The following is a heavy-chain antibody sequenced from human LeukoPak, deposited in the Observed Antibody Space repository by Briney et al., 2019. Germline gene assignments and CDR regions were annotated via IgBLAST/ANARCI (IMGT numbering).Heavy chain of an antibody. D-gene: IGHD5-18*01. CDR3: ARDYRLPNYNWFDP. V-gene: IGHV4-31*03. CDR2: IYYSGST. Sequence: SQTLSLTCTVSGGSISSGGYYWSWIRQHPGKGLEWIGYIYYSGSTYYNPSLKSRVTISVDTSKNQFSLKLSSVTAADRAVYYCARDYRLPNYNWFDPWGQGTLVTVSS. CDR1: GGSISSGGYY. J-gene: IGHJ5*02.